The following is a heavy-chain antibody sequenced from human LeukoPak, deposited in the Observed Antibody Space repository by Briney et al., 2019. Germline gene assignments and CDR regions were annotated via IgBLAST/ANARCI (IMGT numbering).Heavy chain of an antibody. Sequence: PGGSLRLSCAASGFTFSSYWMSWVRQATGKGLEWLANIKEDGSKQYYVDSVKGRFTISRDNSKNTLYLQMNSLRAEDTAVYYCAKQGDNSGLDYWGQGTLVTVSS. V-gene: IGHV3-7*01. J-gene: IGHJ4*02. D-gene: IGHD5-24*01. CDR1: GFTFSSYW. CDR2: IKEDGSKQ. CDR3: AKQGDNSGLDY.